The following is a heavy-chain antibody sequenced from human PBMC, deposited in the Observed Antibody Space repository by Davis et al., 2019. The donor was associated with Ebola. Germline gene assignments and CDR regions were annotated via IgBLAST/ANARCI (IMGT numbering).Heavy chain of an antibody. V-gene: IGHV3-23*01. CDR1: GFTFGDYA. J-gene: IGHJ6*02. Sequence: GESLKISCTASGFTFGDYAMSWVRQAPGKGLEWVSAISGSGGSTYYADSVKGRFTISRDNSKNTLYLQMNSLRAEDTAVYYCAKGSSSFYVYYGMDVWGQGTTVTVSS. CDR3: AKGSSSFYVYYGMDV. D-gene: IGHD6-6*01. CDR2: ISGSGGST.